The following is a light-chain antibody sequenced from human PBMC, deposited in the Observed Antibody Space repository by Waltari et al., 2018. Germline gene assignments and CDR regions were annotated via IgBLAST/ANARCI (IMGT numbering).Light chain of an antibody. CDR1: QSVSRDY. Sequence: ETVLAQSPGTLSLSLGDSATLSCRASQSVSRDYLAWYQQKPGQAPRRLIHGASSRATGIPARFSGSGSGTDFTLTITRLEPEDFAVYYCQQYGSSPLTFGGGTKVDIK. J-gene: IGKJ4*01. V-gene: IGKV3-20*01. CDR2: GAS. CDR3: QQYGSSPLT.